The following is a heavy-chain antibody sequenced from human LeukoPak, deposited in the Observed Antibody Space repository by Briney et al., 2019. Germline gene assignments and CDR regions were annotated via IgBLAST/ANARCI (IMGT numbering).Heavy chain of an antibody. V-gene: IGHV4-4*02. Sequence: SGTPSLTCAVSGGSISSSNWWSWVRQPPGKGLEWIGEIYHSGSTNYNPSLKSRVTISVDKSKNQFSLKLTSVTAADTAVYYCARKDYDSGYYDYWGQGTLVTVSS. D-gene: IGHD3-22*01. J-gene: IGHJ4*02. CDR3: ARKDYDSGYYDY. CDR2: IYHSGST. CDR1: GGSISSSNW.